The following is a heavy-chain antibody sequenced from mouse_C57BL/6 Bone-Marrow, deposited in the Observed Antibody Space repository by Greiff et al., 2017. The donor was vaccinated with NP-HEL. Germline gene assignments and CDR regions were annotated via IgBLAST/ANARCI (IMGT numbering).Heavy chain of an antibody. CDR3: ARDWTTPFAY. J-gene: IGHJ3*01. Sequence: QVQLQQPGAELVKPGASVKLSCKASGYTFTSYWMHWVKQRPGQGLEWIGMIHPNSGSTNYNEKFKSKATLTVDTSSSTAYMQLSSLTSEDSAVYYCARDWTTPFAYWGQGTLVTVSA. V-gene: IGHV1-64*01. CDR1: GYTFTSYW. D-gene: IGHD1-1*01. CDR2: IHPNSGST.